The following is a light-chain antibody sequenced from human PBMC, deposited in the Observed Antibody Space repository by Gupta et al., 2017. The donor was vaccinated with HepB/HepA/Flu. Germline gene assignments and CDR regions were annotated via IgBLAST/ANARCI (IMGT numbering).Light chain of an antibody. CDR2: EVT. CDR1: SRDVGGYNL. CDR3: CSYAGSSNRYV. Sequence: QSALTQPASVSGSPGHSLTTSSPGTSRDVGGYNLISWYQHHPGKAPKLLIYEVTRRPSVVADRFSGSRSGNTASLTIAGLQAEEEAHYYCCSYAGSSNRYVFGSGTKVSVL. J-gene: IGLJ1*01. V-gene: IGLV2-23*02.